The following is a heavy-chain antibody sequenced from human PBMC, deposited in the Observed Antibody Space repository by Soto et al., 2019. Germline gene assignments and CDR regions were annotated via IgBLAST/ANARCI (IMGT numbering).Heavy chain of an antibody. CDR3: ARNLQFFDWMGFYGMDV. D-gene: IGHD3-9*01. V-gene: IGHV3-30*04. J-gene: IGHJ6*02. CDR2: ISYEGSKK. Sequence: QVQLEESGGCVVQPGRSLRLSCVASGFIFSTYAMYWVRQAPGKGLEWVTFISYEGSKKDYADSVKGRFTISRDNSKNTVYLQMNSLRPEDTAVYYCARNLQFFDWMGFYGMDVWGQGTTVTVSS. CDR1: GFIFSTYA.